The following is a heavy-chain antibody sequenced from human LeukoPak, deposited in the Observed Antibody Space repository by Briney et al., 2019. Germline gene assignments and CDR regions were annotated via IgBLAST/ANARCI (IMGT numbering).Heavy chain of an antibody. D-gene: IGHD6-19*01. CDR3: ARRAVVAVAGPYFAY. Sequence: ASVKVSCKASGYTFTSYYMHWVRQAPGQGLEWRGIINPSGGSTSYAQKFQGRVTMTRDTSTSTVYMELSSLRSEDTAVYYCARRAVVAVAGPYFAYWGQGTLVTVSS. J-gene: IGHJ4*02. V-gene: IGHV1-46*01. CDR2: INPSGGST. CDR1: GYTFTSYY.